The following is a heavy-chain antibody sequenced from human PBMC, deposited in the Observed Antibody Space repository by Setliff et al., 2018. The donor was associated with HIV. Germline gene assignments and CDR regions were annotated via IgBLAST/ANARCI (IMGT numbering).Heavy chain of an antibody. CDR1: GYSFTFYG. D-gene: IGHD3-10*01. Sequence: VASVKVSCKASGYSFTFYGLHWVRQAPGQGLEWMRWVSVYNGNTKYAENFQDRLTLTTDASTGTGFMELRGLRSDDTAVYYCATPGVGAGAFDIWGRGTMVTVSS. J-gene: IGHJ3*02. CDR2: VSVYNGNT. CDR3: ATPGVGAGAFDI. V-gene: IGHV1-18*04.